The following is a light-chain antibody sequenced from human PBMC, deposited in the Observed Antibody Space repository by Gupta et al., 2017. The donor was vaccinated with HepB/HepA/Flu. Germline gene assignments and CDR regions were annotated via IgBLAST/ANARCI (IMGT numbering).Light chain of an antibody. CDR3: QAWDRSSLV. V-gene: IGLV3-1*01. J-gene: IGLJ2*01. CDR1: TLGDKY. CDR2: QNS. Sequence: SYELTQAPSVSVSPGQTASVTCSGDTLGDKYVSWYQQKSGQAPVLVIYQNSHRPSGIPERFSGSNSGTTATLTISGSQTADDAYYFCQAWDRSSLVFGGGTKLTVL.